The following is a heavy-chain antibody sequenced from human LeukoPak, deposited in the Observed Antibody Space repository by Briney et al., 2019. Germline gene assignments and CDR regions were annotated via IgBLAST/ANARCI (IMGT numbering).Heavy chain of an antibody. Sequence: GGSLRLSCAASGFTFSSYAMSWVRQAPGKGLEWVSAISGSGGSTYYADSVKGRFTISRDNSKNTLYLQMNSLRAEDTAVYYCARAYSSGWFQAGYWGQGTLVTVSS. D-gene: IGHD6-19*01. V-gene: IGHV3-23*01. CDR3: ARAYSSGWFQAGY. CDR1: GFTFSSYA. CDR2: ISGSGGST. J-gene: IGHJ4*02.